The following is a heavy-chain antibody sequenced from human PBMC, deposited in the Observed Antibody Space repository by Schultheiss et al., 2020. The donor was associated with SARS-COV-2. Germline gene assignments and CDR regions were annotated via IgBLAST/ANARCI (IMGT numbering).Heavy chain of an antibody. CDR2: ISAYNGNT. Sequence: ASVKVSCKASGYTFTSYGISWVRQAPGQGLEWMGWISAYNGNTNYAQKLQGRVTMTTDTSTSTAYMELRSLRSDDTAVYYCARVGGRDSSGYYARYGMDVWGQGTTVTVSS. CDR1: GYTFTSYG. V-gene: IGHV1-18*01. J-gene: IGHJ6*02. D-gene: IGHD3-22*01. CDR3: ARVGGRDSSGYYARYGMDV.